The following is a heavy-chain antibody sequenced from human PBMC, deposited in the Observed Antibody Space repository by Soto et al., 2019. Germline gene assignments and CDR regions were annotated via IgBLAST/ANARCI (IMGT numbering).Heavy chain of an antibody. CDR2: ISAYNGNT. CDR1: GYTFTSYG. Sequence: ASVKVSCKASGYTFTSYGISWVRQAPGQGLEWMGWISAYNGNTNYAQKLQGRVTMTTDTSTSTAYMELRSLRSDDTAVYYCARTYVGYCISTSCHPIPNWFDPWGQGTLVTVSS. CDR3: ARTYVGYCISTSCHPIPNWFDP. D-gene: IGHD2-2*01. J-gene: IGHJ5*02. V-gene: IGHV1-18*01.